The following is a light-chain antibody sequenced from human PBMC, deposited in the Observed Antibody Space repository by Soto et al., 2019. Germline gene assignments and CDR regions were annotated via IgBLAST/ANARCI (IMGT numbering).Light chain of an antibody. V-gene: IGKV1-27*01. CDR1: QGISNY. CDR2: AAS. J-gene: IGKJ4*01. CDR3: QKHNSVPLT. Sequence: DIQMTQSPSSLSASEGDRVTITCRASQGISNYLAWYKQIPGKVPKLLIYAASTLHSGVPSRFSGSGSGTDFTLTISSLQPEDVATYYCQKHNSVPLTFGGGTKVEIK.